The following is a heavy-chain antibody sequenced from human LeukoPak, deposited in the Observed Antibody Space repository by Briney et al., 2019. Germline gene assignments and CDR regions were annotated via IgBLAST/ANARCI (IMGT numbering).Heavy chain of an antibody. D-gene: IGHD3-16*02. Sequence: GGSLRLSCAASGFTFSNAWMSWVRQAPGMGLEWVGRIKSKTDGGTTDYAAPVKGRFTISRDDSKNTLYLQMNSLKTEDTAVYYCTTASDYDYVWGSYPMYYFDYWGQGTLVTVSS. CDR2: IKSKTDGGTT. CDR3: TTASDYDYVWGSYPMYYFDY. J-gene: IGHJ4*02. CDR1: GFTFSNAW. V-gene: IGHV3-15*01.